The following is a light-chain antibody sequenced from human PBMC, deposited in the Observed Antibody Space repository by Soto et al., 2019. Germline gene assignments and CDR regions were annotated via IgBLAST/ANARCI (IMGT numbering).Light chain of an antibody. J-gene: IGLJ2*01. V-gene: IGLV1-44*01. CDR1: SSNIGSNA. CDR2: NNN. Sequence: QSVLTQPPSVSGTPGQRVTVSCSGSSSNIGSNAVNWYQQLPGTAPKLLIYNNNQRPSGVPDRFSGSKSGTSASLAISGLQSEDEADYYCCSYAGSVTFTFGGGTKLTVL. CDR3: CSYAGSVTFT.